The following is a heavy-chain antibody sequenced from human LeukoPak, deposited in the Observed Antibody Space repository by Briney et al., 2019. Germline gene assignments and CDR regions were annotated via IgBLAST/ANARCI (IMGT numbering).Heavy chain of an antibody. V-gene: IGHV4-4*02. CDR3: ARDYFQAALDY. CDR1: GGSISSSNW. Sequence: PSGTLSLTCAVSGGSISSSNWWSWVRQPPGKGLEWIGEIYHSGSTNYNPSLQSRVTISVDKSKNQFSLKLSSVTAADTAVYYCARDYFQAALDYWGQGTLVTVSS. D-gene: IGHD3-9*01. J-gene: IGHJ4*02. CDR2: IYHSGST.